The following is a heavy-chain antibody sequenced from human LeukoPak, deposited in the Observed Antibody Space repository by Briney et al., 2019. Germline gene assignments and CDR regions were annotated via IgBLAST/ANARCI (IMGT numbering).Heavy chain of an antibody. D-gene: IGHD2-15*01. CDR2: IYYSGST. J-gene: IGHJ6*03. CDR1: GGSISSYY. Sequence: SSETLSLTCTVSGGSISSYYWSWIRQPPGKGLEWIGYIYYSGSTNYNPSLKSRVTISVDTSKNQFSLKLSSVTAADTAVYYCARERYCSGGSCYSYYYYMDVWGKGTTVTISS. V-gene: IGHV4-59*12. CDR3: ARERYCSGGSCYSYYYYMDV.